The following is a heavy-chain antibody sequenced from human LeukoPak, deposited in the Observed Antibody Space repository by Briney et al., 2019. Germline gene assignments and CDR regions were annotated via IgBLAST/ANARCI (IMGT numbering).Heavy chain of an antibody. J-gene: IGHJ4*02. V-gene: IGHV3-21*01. Sequence: GGSLGLSCAASGFTFSSYSMNWVRQAPGKGLEWVSSISSSSSYIYYADSVKGRFTISRDNAKNSLYLQMNSLRAEDTAVYYCAIVRWFGELLNYWGQGTLVTVSS. CDR1: GFTFSSYS. CDR2: ISSSSSYI. D-gene: IGHD3-10*01. CDR3: AIVRWFGELLNY.